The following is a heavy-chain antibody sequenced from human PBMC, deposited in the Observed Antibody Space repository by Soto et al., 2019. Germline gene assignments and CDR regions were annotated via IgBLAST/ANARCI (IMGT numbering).Heavy chain of an antibody. CDR1: GFTFSSYS. D-gene: IGHD3-9*01. V-gene: IGHV3-48*01. CDR3: AKALDYDILTGPFDY. Sequence: PGGSLRLSCAASGFTFSSYSMNWVRQAPGKGLEWVSYISSSSSTIYYADSVKGRFTISRDNSKNTLYLQMNSLRAEDTAVYYCAKALDYDILTGPFDYWGQGTLVTVSS. CDR2: ISSSSSTI. J-gene: IGHJ4*02.